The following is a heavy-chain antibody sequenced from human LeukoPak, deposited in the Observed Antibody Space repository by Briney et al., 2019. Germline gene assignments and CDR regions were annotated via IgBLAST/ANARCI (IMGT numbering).Heavy chain of an antibody. Sequence: PGGSLRLSCAASGFTVSNHYMNWVRQAPGKGLEWGSVIYSGGNTYYADSVKDRFTISRDNSKNTLYLQMNSLRAEDTAVYYCARDYVWRSYRFHDAFDIWGQGTMVTVSS. CDR1: GFTVSNHY. J-gene: IGHJ3*02. D-gene: IGHD3-16*02. CDR3: ARDYVWRSYRFHDAFDI. CDR2: IYSGGNT. V-gene: IGHV3-53*01.